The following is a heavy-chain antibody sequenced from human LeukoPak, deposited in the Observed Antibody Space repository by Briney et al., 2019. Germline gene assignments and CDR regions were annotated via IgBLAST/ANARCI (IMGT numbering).Heavy chain of an antibody. D-gene: IGHD4-17*01. Sequence: GASVKVSCKASGYSFTNYYIHWVRQAPGQGLEWMGIINPSGGSTSYAQKFQGRVTMTRDTSISTAYMELSRLRSDDTAVYYCARAYDYGDYLDYWGQGTLVTVSS. CDR2: INPSGGST. J-gene: IGHJ4*02. CDR1: GYSFTNYY. V-gene: IGHV1-46*01. CDR3: ARAYDYGDYLDY.